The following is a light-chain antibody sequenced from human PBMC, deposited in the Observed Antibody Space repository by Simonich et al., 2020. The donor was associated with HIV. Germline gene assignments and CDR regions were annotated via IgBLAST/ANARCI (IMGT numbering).Light chain of an antibody. CDR3: QQYGSSPPYT. V-gene: IGKV3-20*01. CDR2: GAS. CDR1: QSVSSN. J-gene: IGKJ2*01. Sequence: EIVMTQSPATLSVSPGERATLSCRASQSVSSNLPWYQQKPGQAPRLLIYGASSRATGIPDRFSGSGSGTDFTLTISRLEPEDFAVYYCQQYGSSPPYTFGQGTKLEFK.